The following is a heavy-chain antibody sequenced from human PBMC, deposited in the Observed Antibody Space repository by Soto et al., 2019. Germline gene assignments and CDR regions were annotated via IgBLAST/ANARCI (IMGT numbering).Heavy chain of an antibody. CDR3: ARGDSGWHPEPLDY. J-gene: IGHJ4*02. CDR1: GFTFSSYA. Sequence: GGSLRLSCAASGFTFSSYAMHWVRQAPGKGLEWVAVISYDGSNKYYADSVKGRFTISRDNSKNTLYLQMNSLRAEDTAVYYCARGDSGWHPEPLDYWGQGTLVTVSS. V-gene: IGHV3-30-3*01. D-gene: IGHD6-19*01. CDR2: ISYDGSNK.